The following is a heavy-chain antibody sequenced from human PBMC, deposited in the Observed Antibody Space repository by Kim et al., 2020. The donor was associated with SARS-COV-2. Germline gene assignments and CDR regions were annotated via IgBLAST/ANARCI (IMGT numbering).Heavy chain of an antibody. D-gene: IGHD2-21*01. J-gene: IGHJ4*02. CDR1: GGSISSGSYY. V-gene: IGHV4-61*02. CDR3: ARDSFQHGRHFDY. CDR2: IYTSGST. Sequence: SETLSLTCTVSGGSISSGSYYWSWIRQPAGKGLEWIGRIYTSGSTNYNPSLKSRVTISVDTSKNQFSLKLSSVTAADTAVYYCARDSFQHGRHFDYWGQGTLVTVSS.